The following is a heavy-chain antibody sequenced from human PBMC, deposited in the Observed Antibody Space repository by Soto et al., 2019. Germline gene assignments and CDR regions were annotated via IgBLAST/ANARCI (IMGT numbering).Heavy chain of an antibody. CDR3: ARGVRVSACLDYYIDV. V-gene: IGHV1-18*01. CDR1: GYTFSNFG. J-gene: IGHJ6*03. D-gene: IGHD3-10*02. Sequence: QVQLVQSGAEVKKPGASLKVSCKASGYTFSNFGVSWVRQAPGQGLEWIGWINPDNGDTNYGQKFQGRATMTTDTFTNTAYMEVRGLRSDDTAVYYCARGVRVSACLDYYIDVWGEGTTVTVSS. CDR2: INPDNGDT.